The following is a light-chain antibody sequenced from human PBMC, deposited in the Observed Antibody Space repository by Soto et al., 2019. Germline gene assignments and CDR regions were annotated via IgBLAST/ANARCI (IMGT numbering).Light chain of an antibody. J-gene: IGKJ2*01. V-gene: IGKV1-5*01. Sequence: DIQMTQSPSTLSASVGDRVVITCRASQNINKWLAWYQQKPGKAPKFLIYDASTLETGVPSRFSGSGSGTDFTLTISSLQPEDFATYYCQQSYSTPYTFGQGTKLEIK. CDR3: QQSYSTPYT. CDR2: DAS. CDR1: QNINKW.